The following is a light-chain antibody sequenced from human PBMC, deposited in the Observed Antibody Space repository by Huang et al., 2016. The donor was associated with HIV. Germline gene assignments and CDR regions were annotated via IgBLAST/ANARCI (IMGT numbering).Light chain of an antibody. V-gene: IGKV3-20*01. CDR1: QSVNNNY. J-gene: IGKJ2*03. Sequence: EILLTQSPDTLSLSPGERATLSCRASQSVNNNYLAWYQQKPGQAPRLLIYRASTRATCITDRFSGSGSGTDFTLTISRLEPGDFAVYYCQQFGSSPPYSFGQGTKLEIK. CDR3: QQFGSSPPYS. CDR2: RAS.